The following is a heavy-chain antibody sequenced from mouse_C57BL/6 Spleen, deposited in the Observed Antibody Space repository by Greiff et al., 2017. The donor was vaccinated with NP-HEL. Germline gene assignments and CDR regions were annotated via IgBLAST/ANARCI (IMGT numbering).Heavy chain of an antibody. V-gene: IGHV1-15*01. CDR3: TRGTTVVATKNWYFDV. CDR2: IDPETGGT. D-gene: IGHD1-1*01. J-gene: IGHJ1*03. Sequence: VKLQESGAELVRPGASVTLSCKASGYTFTDYEMHWVKQTPVHGLEWIGAIDPETGGTAYNQKFKGKAILTADKSSSTAYMELRSLTSEDSAVYYCTRGTTVVATKNWYFDVWGTGTTVTVSS. CDR1: GYTFTDYE.